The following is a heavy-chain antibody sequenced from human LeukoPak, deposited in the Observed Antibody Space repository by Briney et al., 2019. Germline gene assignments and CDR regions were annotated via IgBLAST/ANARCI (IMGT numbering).Heavy chain of an antibody. D-gene: IGHD3-3*01. J-gene: IGHJ5*02. CDR3: ARAPRITIFGGSEGP. CDR2: INHSGST. CDR1: GGSFSGYY. V-gene: IGHV4-34*01. Sequence: PSETLSLTCAVYGGSFSGYYWSWIRQPPGKGLEWIGEINHSGSTNYNPSLKSRVTISVDTSKNQFSLKLSSVTAADTAVYYCARAPRITIFGGSEGPWGQGTLVTVSS.